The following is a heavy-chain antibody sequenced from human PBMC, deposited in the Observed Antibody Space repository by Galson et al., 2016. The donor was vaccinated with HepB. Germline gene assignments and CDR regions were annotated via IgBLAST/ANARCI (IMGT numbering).Heavy chain of an antibody. CDR3: TPLPTGQQPYFFDY. J-gene: IGHJ4*02. Sequence: SLRLSCAASGFTFSHAWMSWVRQAPGKGLVWGGRSESILGGGTTEYAAPVKVRFTISRYDSKNTLYLQMNRLRIEDTAVYYCTPLPTGQQPYFFDYCVQGTTVTVSS. V-gene: IGHV3-15*04. CDR2: SESILGGGTT. D-gene: IGHD6-13*01. CDR1: GFTFSHAW.